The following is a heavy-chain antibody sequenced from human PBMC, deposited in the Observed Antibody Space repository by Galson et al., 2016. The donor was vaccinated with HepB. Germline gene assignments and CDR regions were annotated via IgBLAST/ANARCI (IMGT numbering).Heavy chain of an antibody. CDR1: GFTFSSYG. J-gene: IGHJ4*02. CDR2: ISYDGSNK. Sequence: SLRLSCAASGFTFSSYGMHWVRQAPGKGLEWVAVISYDGSNKYYTDSVKGRFTISRDNSKNTLYLQMNSLRAEDTAVYYCARDINLYDSSGYNYDPSRNADYWGQGTLVTVSS. V-gene: IGHV3-30*03. CDR3: ARDINLYDSSGYNYDPSRNADY. D-gene: IGHD3-22*01.